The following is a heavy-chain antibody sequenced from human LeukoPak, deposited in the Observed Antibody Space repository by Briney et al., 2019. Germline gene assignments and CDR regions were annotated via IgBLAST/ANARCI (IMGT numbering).Heavy chain of an antibody. D-gene: IGHD3-9*01. CDR2: IYTSGST. CDR1: GGSISSYY. Sequence: SETLSLTCTVSGGSISSYYWSWIRQPVGKGLEWIGRIYTSGSTNYNPSLKSRVTMSVDTSKNQFSLKLSSVTAADTAVYYCARVGYDILTGYYSAYYYYYMDVWGKGTTVTVSS. CDR3: ARVGYDILTGYYSAYYYYYMDV. J-gene: IGHJ6*03. V-gene: IGHV4-4*07.